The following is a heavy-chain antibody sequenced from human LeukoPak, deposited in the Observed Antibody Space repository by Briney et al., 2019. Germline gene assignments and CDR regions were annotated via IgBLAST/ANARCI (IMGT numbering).Heavy chain of an antibody. CDR2: ISRDGSIT. Sequence: GGSLRLSCAASGFALSNHWMDWVRQAPGEGLVWLSHISRDGSITNYADSVKGRFTISRDNAKSTLSLQMNSLRAEDTGVYYCGRRYCSGATCYFDYWGQGTLVTVSS. J-gene: IGHJ4*02. V-gene: IGHV3-74*01. CDR3: GRRYCSGATCYFDY. D-gene: IGHD2-8*02. CDR1: GFALSNHW.